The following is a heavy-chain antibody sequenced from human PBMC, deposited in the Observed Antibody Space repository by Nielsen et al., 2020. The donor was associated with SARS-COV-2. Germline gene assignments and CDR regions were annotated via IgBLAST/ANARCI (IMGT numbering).Heavy chain of an antibody. D-gene: IGHD6-6*01. CDR3: ARGVAARCFDV. V-gene: IGHV4-59*01. Sequence: SEILSLTFTVPGASTSTFNCTWFRQPPGKGLKWIGHVYYNGDTNYNPSLKSRVTMSVDRSKNQFSLKLNSVTAADTAVYFCARGVAARCFDVWGQGTTVTVSS. CDR1: GASTSTFN. CDR2: VYYNGDT. J-gene: IGHJ6*02.